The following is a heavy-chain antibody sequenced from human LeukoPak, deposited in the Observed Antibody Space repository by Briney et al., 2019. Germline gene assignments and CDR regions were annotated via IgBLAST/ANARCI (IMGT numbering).Heavy chain of an antibody. CDR1: GFTFRDYA. D-gene: IGHD5-18*01. Sequence: GSLLLSCAASGFTFRDYAMFWVRQAPGKGLEWVSVVSASGRVTDYADSVKGRFTISRDNAKNTLYLQMNSLRGEDTAVYHCAKLPVDTPMASGGSFLDSWGQGTLVTVSS. CDR2: VSASGRVT. J-gene: IGHJ4*02. CDR3: AKLPVDTPMASGGSFLDS. V-gene: IGHV3-23*01.